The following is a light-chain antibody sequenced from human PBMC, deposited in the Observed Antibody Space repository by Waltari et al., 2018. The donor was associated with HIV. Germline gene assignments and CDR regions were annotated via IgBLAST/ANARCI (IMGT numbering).Light chain of an antibody. CDR1: SSNRGAYNY. Sequence: QSALPQAASVSGSPGQSITISCPASSSNRGAYNYVSSYQQPPDKVPKPVIYEVSHRPSGISNRFSGSKSGNTASLTISGLQADDEASYYCSSYTASSTLDVVFGGGTRLTVL. V-gene: IGLV2-14*03. CDR3: SSYTASSTLDVV. J-gene: IGLJ2*01. CDR2: EVS.